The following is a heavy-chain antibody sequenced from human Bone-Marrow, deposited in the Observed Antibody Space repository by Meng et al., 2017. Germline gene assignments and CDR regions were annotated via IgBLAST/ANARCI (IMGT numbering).Heavy chain of an antibody. V-gene: IGHV1-2*06. D-gene: IGHD6-25*01. CDR3: ARDEDISAAGKLFGDY. CDR1: GYNFPDYW. CDR2: INPKSGDT. Sequence: ASVKVSCKPSGYNFPDYWLHWVRRAPGQGLEWMGRINPKSGDTHYAQKFQARVTMTGVTSISTAYMELSGLRSDDTAMYYCARDEDISAAGKLFGDYWGQGTLVTVSS. J-gene: IGHJ4*02.